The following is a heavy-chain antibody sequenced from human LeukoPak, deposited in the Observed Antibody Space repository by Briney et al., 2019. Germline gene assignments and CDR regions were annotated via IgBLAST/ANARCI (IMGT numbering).Heavy chain of an antibody. CDR3: ARGRRSINYYDSSGYSIDY. CDR1: GGSISSSSYY. D-gene: IGHD3-22*01. Sequence: SETLSLTCTVSGGSISSSSYYWGWIRQPPGKGLEWIGSIYYSGSTYYNPSLKSRVTISVDTSKNQFSLKLSSVTAADTAVYYCARGRRSINYYDSSGYSIDYWGQGTLVTVSS. CDR2: IYYSGST. V-gene: IGHV4-39*01. J-gene: IGHJ4*02.